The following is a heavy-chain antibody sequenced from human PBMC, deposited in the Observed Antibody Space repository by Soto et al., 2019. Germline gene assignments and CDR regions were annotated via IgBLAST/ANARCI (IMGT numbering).Heavy chain of an antibody. V-gene: IGHV3-30*03. CDR1: GFTFSSYG. Sequence: GGSLRLSCAASGFTFSSYGMHWVRQAPGKGLEWVAVISYDGSNKYYADSVKGRFTISRDNSKNTLYLQMNSLSAEDTAVYYCAREFYYYDSSGYYYEPKNDFWGQGTLVTVSS. CDR3: AREFYYYDSSGYYYEPKNDF. J-gene: IGHJ4*02. D-gene: IGHD3-22*01. CDR2: ISYDGSNK.